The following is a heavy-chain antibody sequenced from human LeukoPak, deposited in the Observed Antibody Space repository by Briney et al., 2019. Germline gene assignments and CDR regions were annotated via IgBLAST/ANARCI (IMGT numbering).Heavy chain of an antibody. Sequence: QAGGSLRLSCAASGFTFSSYGMNWIRQAPGKGLEWVSTLSRSGELTFYADSVNGRFTISRDNSKNTLYLQMSSLRAEDTALYYCAKRGPHCSGGSCNLDNWGQGTLVTVSS. CDR1: GFTFSSYG. J-gene: IGHJ4*02. D-gene: IGHD2-15*01. CDR3: AKRGPHCSGGSCNLDN. CDR2: LSRSGELT. V-gene: IGHV3-23*01.